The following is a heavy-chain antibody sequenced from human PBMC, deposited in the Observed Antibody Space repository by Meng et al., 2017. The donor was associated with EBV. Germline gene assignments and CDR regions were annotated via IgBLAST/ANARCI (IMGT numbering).Heavy chain of an antibody. J-gene: IGHJ4*02. Sequence: RQESGPGRVKPPETLSLTCIVSGVSVTSGAYHWSWIRQSPGKGLEWIGYIYDTGITIYNPSLKSRVTISLETSKNQFSLKVNSVTTADAAVYYCAKSRSSTPGIVDDWGQGTLVTVSS. D-gene: IGHD2/OR15-2a*01. CDR1: GVSVTSGAYH. CDR2: IYDTGIT. V-gene: IGHV4-61*08. CDR3: AKSRSSTPGIVDD.